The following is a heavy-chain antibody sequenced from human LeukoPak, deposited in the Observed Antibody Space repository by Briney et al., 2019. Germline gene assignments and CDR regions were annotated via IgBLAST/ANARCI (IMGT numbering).Heavy chain of an antibody. Sequence: QPGGSLRLSCAASGFTFSAYGMHWVRQAPGKGLEWVAVISFDGSSKDYAESVRGRFTVSRDNSKNTVYLQMNSLRVEDTAIYYCAKRGAEVGATVAPGDYWGQGTLVTVSS. CDR1: GFTFSAYG. CDR2: ISFDGSSK. CDR3: AKRGAEVGATVAPGDY. D-gene: IGHD1-26*01. V-gene: IGHV3-30*18. J-gene: IGHJ4*02.